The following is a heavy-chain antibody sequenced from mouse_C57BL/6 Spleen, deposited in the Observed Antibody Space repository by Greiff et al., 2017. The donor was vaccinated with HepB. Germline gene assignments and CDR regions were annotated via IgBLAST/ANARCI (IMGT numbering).Heavy chain of an antibody. CDR1: GYTFTSYW. J-gene: IGHJ2*01. Sequence: QVQLQQPGAELVKPGASVKLSCKASGYTFTSYWMHWVKQRPGQGLEWIGMIHPNSGSTNYNEKFKSKATLTVDKSSSTAYMQLSSLTSEDSAVYFCARYGSIYNFGYWGQGTTLTVSS. V-gene: IGHV1-64*01. D-gene: IGHD1-1*01. CDR3: ARYGSIYNFGY. CDR2: IHPNSGST.